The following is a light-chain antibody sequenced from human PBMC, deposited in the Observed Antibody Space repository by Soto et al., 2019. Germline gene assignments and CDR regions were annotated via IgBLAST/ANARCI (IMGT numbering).Light chain of an antibody. V-gene: IGKV3-11*01. CDR2: DAS. J-gene: IGKJ5*01. CDR3: QQRSNCPIT. Sequence: TKSLFTPSVPPDERATLSCRASQIVSSNLAWYQQKPGQAPRLLIYDASNRATGIPARFSGSGSGTDFTLTISSLEPEDFAVYYCQQRSNCPITFGQGTRLEIK. CDR1: QIVSSN.